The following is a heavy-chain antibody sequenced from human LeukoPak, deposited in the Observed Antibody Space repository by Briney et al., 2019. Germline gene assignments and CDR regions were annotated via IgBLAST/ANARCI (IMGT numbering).Heavy chain of an antibody. CDR1: GFTFSGYE. CDR2: ISSSSNNI. D-gene: IGHD6-13*01. V-gene: IGHV3-48*03. Sequence: GGSLRLSCTASGFTFSGYEMNWVRQAPGKGLEWISYISSSSNNIIYADSVKGRITISRDNVKNSLHLQMNSLRAEDTAVYYCARDSDSISWYAGNFQHWGQGTLVTVSS. J-gene: IGHJ1*01. CDR3: ARDSDSISWYAGNFQH.